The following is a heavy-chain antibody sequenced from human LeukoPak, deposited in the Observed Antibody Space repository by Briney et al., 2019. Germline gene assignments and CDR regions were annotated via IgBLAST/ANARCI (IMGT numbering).Heavy chain of an antibody. J-gene: IGHJ3*02. CDR2: ISGSGGST. CDR1: GFTFSSYA. Sequence: RGASLRLSCAASGFTFSSYAMSWVRQAPGKGLEWVSAISGSGGSTYYADSVKGRFTISRDNSKNTLYLQMNSLRAEDTAVYYCAKDDSSGYYSDAFDIWGQGTMVTVSS. CDR3: AKDDSSGYYSDAFDI. D-gene: IGHD3-22*01. V-gene: IGHV3-23*01.